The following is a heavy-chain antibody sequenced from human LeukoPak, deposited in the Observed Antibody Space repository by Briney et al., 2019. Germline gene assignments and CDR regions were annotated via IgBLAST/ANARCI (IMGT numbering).Heavy chain of an antibody. CDR3: ARDRSSGWSLGVDY. D-gene: IGHD6-19*01. J-gene: IGHJ4*02. CDR2: ISSSGSTI. V-gene: IGHV3-11*01. Sequence: GGSLRLSCAASGFIFNNYWISWVRQAPGKGLEWVSYISSSGSTIYYADSVKGRFTISRDNAKNSLYLQMNSLRAEDTAVYYCARDRSSGWSLGVDYWGQGTLVTVSS. CDR1: GFIFNNYW.